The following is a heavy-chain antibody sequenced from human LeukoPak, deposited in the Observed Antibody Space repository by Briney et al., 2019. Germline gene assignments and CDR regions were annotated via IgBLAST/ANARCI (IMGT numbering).Heavy chain of an antibody. CDR2: VSRSGST. CDR1: GGSISDYY. CDR3: VGLGTMTVGLAY. Sequence: SETLSLTCTVSGGSISDYYWSWIRPAPRKGLQWLGSVSRSGSTFYSPSLKSRISMSVDTSKSQLSLQLSSVTAADTAVYYCVGLGTMTVGLAYWGQGTLVTVSS. V-gene: IGHV4-59*04. D-gene: IGHD3-22*01. J-gene: IGHJ4*02.